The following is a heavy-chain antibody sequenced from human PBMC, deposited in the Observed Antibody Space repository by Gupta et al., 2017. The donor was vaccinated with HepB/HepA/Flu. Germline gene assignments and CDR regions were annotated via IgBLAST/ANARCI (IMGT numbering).Heavy chain of an antibody. CDR1: GFTFSSYD. J-gene: IGHJ6*02. Sequence: EVHLLESGGGLVQPGGSLRLSCAASGFTFSSYDMTWVRQAPGKGLEWVSNISSSGDMTHYADSVKGRITISRDNIKNTVHLQMNSLGVEDTAIYYCVKGAFRIFGVEEDYYGLDAWGQGTKVTVSS. CDR2: ISSSGDMT. V-gene: IGHV3-23*01. D-gene: IGHD3-3*01. CDR3: VKGAFRIFGVEEDYYGLDA.